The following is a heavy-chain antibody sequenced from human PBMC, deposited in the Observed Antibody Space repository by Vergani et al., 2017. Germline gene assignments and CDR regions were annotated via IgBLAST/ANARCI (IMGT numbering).Heavy chain of an antibody. V-gene: IGHV4-34*01. CDR1: GGSFTSYH. D-gene: IGHD4-11*01. J-gene: IGHJ6*03. CDR2: IDHTGRP. Sequence: QVQLQQWGGGLLKPSETLSLTCVVNGGSFTSYHWTWLRQSPGEGLEWVGDIDHTGRPDYNPSLKRRLTMSVDKSRNQFSLTLNSVTATDTAIYFCARVNTETNVHLYYYYYMDVWGQGTAVTVS. CDR3: ARVNTETNVHLYYYYYMDV.